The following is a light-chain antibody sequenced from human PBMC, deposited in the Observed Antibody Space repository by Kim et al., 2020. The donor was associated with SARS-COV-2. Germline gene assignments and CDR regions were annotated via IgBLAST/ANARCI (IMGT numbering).Light chain of an antibody. V-gene: IGLV6-57*03. Sequence: KTGSSASTQSGGSIGSNYGQWYRRRSGSAGATVIYEENQSPSGVPDRSSGCIDSSSNSAALTVSGLKTEDEADNSCQSYDSCSHWVFGGGTQLTVL. CDR1: GGSIGSNY. J-gene: IGLJ3*02. CDR3: QSYDSCSHWV. CDR2: EEN.